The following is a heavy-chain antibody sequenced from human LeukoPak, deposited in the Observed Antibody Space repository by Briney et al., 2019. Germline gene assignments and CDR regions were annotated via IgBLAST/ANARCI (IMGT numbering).Heavy chain of an antibody. Sequence: PGGSLRLSCAASGFTFSSYSMNWVRQAPGKGLEWVSSISSSSSYIYYADSVKGRFTISRDNAKNSLYLQMNSLRAEDTAVYYCARDGGLNWAVNDYWGQGTLVTASS. CDR3: ARDGGLNWAVNDY. D-gene: IGHD7-27*01. CDR1: GFTFSSYS. V-gene: IGHV3-21*01. CDR2: ISSSSSYI. J-gene: IGHJ4*02.